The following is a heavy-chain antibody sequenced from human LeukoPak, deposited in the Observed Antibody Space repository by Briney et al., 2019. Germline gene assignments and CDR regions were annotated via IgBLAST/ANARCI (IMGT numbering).Heavy chain of an antibody. CDR1: GFIFDNYA. D-gene: IGHD6-19*01. CDR2: ISGDGGST. V-gene: IGHV3-43*02. J-gene: IGHJ4*02. Sequence: GGSLRLSCAAPGFIFDNYAIHWVRQAPGKGLEWVSLISGDGGSTFYADSVRGRFTISTDNTRKSLSLKMSTLGSEDTALYYCVRESETSGWYDYWGQGTLVTVSS. CDR3: VRESETSGWYDY.